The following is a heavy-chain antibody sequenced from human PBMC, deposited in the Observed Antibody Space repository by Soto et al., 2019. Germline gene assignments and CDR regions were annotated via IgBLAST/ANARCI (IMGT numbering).Heavy chain of an antibody. V-gene: IGHV1-3*04. CDR2: INTGNGFP. CDR1: GYSFMSYT. Sequence: QAQLVQSGAEVKKPGASVKVSCRASGYSFMSYTLYCLRQAPGQRLEWMGWINTGNGFPKYSQNFQGRVKIARDTSTNTAHMELGRLTSEYTAVYYCATNPSGFAAFDTWGQGPMVAVSS. D-gene: IGHD6-19*01. J-gene: IGHJ3*02. CDR3: ATNPSGFAAFDT.